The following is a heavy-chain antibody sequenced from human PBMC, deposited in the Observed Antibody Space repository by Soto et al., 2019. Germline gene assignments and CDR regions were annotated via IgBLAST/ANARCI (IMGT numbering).Heavy chain of an antibody. Sequence: QVQLVQSGTEVKKPGASVKVSCKASGYTFTSYGISWVRQAPGQGLEWMGWISAYDGNTNYAQKLQGRVTMTTDTSTYPSYLELRSLRSDDTAVYYRARNIAAIGNTDWGQGTLVTVSS. V-gene: IGHV1-18*01. CDR1: GYTFTSYG. J-gene: IGHJ4*02. CDR2: ISAYDGNT. CDR3: ARNIAAIGNTD. D-gene: IGHD6-6*01.